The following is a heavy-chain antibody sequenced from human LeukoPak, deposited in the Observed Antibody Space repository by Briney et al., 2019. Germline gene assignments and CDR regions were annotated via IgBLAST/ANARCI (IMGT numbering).Heavy chain of an antibody. V-gene: IGHV1-2*02. J-gene: IGHJ4*02. Sequence: ASVKVSCKASGYTSTGYYMHWVRQAPGQGLEWMGWINPNSGGTNYAQKFQGRVAMTRDTSISTAYMELSRLRSDDTAVYYCARVGGGREYCSSTSSSLIDYWGQGTLVTVSS. D-gene: IGHD2-2*01. CDR2: INPNSGGT. CDR1: GYTSTGYY. CDR3: ARVGGGREYCSSTSSSLIDY.